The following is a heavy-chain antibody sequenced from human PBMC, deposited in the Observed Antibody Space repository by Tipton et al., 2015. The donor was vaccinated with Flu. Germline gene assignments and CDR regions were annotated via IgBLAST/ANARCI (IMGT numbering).Heavy chain of an antibody. CDR3: AKADYDSVSPYAMDV. D-gene: IGHD3-16*01. Sequence: SLRLSCAASGFTFNNYVMYWVRQPPGKGLEWVAVISYDGSNKYYADSVKGRLTISRDNSKNTLYLQMNSLRTEDTAVYYCAKADYDSVSPYAMDVWGQGTTVTASS. V-gene: IGHV3-30*04. CDR1: GFTFNNYV. J-gene: IGHJ6*02. CDR2: ISYDGSNK.